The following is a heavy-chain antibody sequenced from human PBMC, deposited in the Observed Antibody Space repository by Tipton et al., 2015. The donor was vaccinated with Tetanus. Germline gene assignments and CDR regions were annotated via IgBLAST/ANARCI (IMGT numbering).Heavy chain of an antibody. Sequence: AVSGFVFSSYTMNWVRQAPGKGLEWVASISSTSSYIYYADSVKGRFIISRDNAKNSLYLQMSSLRGDDTAVYYCASGSTLDYWGQGTLVAVSP. CDR3: ASGSTLDY. V-gene: IGHV3-21*01. D-gene: IGHD6-25*01. CDR2: ISSTSSYI. CDR1: GFVFSSYT. J-gene: IGHJ4*02.